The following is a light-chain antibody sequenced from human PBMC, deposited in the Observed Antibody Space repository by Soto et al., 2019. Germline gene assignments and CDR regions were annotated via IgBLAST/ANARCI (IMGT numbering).Light chain of an antibody. J-gene: IGKJ1*01. V-gene: IGKV1-5*01. CDR2: DAS. Sequence: DIQMTQSPSTLSASVGDRVTITCRASQSISSWLAWYQQKPGKAPKLLIYDASSLESGVPSRFSGSGSETEFTLTISSLQPDDFATYYCQQYNLYSWTFGQGTKVEIK. CDR3: QQYNLYSWT. CDR1: QSISSW.